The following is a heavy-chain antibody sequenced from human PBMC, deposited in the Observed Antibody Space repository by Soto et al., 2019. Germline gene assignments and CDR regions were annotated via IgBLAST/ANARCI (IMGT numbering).Heavy chain of an antibody. J-gene: IGHJ4*02. CDR1: GYTFTSYG. D-gene: IGHD3-9*01. V-gene: IGHV1-18*01. CDR3: ARYEDDILTGSLGY. Sequence: ASVKVSCKASGYTFTSYGISWVRQAPGQGLEGMGWISAYNGNTNYAQKLQGRVTMTTDTSTSKAYMELRSLRSDDTAVYYCARYEDDILTGSLGYWGQGTLVTVS. CDR2: ISAYNGNT.